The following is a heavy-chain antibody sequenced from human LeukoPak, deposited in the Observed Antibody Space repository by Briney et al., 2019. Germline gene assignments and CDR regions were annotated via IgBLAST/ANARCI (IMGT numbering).Heavy chain of an antibody. Sequence: GASVKVSCKASGYTFTGYYMHWVRQAPGQALEWMGWINPNSGGTNYAQKFQGRVTMTRDTSISTAYMELSRLRSDDTAVYYCARFYDSSGYPTEYFQHWGQGTLVTVSS. CDR1: GYTFTGYY. D-gene: IGHD3-22*01. CDR3: ARFYDSSGYPTEYFQH. V-gene: IGHV1-2*02. CDR2: INPNSGGT. J-gene: IGHJ1*01.